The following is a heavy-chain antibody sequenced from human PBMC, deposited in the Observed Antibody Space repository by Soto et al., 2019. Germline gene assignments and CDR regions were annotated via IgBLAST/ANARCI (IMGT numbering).Heavy chain of an antibody. V-gene: IGHV4-39*02. J-gene: IGHJ5*02. CDR3: ARGGQELDYDNWFDH. D-gene: IGHD4-17*01. CDR2: IYFSGTT. CDR1: GGFISGSPYY. Sequence: SETLSLSCTVSGGFISGSPYYWGWIRQSPAKGLEWIGSIYFSGTTYHNPSLKSRVTISVDTSKNQFSLRLSSVTAADTALYYCARGGQELDYDNWFDHWGQGTLVTVSS.